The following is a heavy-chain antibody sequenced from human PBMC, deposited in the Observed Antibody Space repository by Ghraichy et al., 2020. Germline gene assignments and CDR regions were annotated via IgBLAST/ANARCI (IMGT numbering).Heavy chain of an antibody. J-gene: IGHJ4*02. V-gene: IGHV3-30*02. CDR1: GLTFSAYG. D-gene: IGHD6-19*01. CDR3: AKDLAARDKGSGWSRYFDY. Sequence: GGSLRLSCAASGLTFSAYGMHWVRQAPGKGLEWAAFIRYDGSNEYYSDTVRGRFTISRDNSKNTLYLQMNSLRAEDSAVYYCAKDLAARDKGSGWSRYFDYWGQGTLVTVSS. CDR2: IRYDGSNE.